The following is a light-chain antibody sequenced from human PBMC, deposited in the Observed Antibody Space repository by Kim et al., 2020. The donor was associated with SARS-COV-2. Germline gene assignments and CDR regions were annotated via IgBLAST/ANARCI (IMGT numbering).Light chain of an antibody. Sequence: QSALTQPPSASGSPGQSVTISCTGTSSDVGAYNYVTWYQQYPGKAPKLMIYEVSKRPSGVPDRFSGSKSGDTASLTVSGLQAEDEADYYCSSYAGSTNWVFGGVTQLTVL. V-gene: IGLV2-8*01. J-gene: IGLJ3*02. CDR3: SSYAGSTNWV. CDR2: EVS. CDR1: SSDVGAYNY.